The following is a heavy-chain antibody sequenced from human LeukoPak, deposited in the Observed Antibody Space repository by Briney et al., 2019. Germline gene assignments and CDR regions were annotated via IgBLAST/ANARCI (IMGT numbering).Heavy chain of an antibody. Sequence: ASVKVSCKASGYTFTSNYIHWVRQAPGQGLEWMGMIYPRDGSTSYAQKFQGRVTVTRDTSTSTVHMELSGLRSEDTAVYYCARDQEGFHYWGQGTLVTVSS. J-gene: IGHJ4*02. CDR3: ARDQEGFHY. CDR2: IYPRDGST. V-gene: IGHV1-46*01. CDR1: GYTFTSNY.